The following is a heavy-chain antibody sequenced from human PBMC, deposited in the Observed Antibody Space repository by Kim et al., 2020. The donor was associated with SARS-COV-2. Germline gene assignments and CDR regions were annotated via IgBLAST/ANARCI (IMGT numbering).Heavy chain of an antibody. D-gene: IGHD3-10*01. CDR1: GYTLTELS. CDR3: ATDPFFSMVHWFDP. V-gene: IGHV1-24*01. Sequence: ASVKVSCKVSGYTLTELSMHWVRQAPGKGLEWMGGFDPEDGETIYAQKFQGRVTMTEDTSTDTAYMELSSLRSEDTAVYYCATDPFFSMVHWFDPWGQGTLVTVSS. CDR2: FDPEDGET. J-gene: IGHJ5*02.